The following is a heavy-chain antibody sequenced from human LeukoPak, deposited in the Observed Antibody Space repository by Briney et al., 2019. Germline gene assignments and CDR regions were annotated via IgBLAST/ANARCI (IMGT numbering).Heavy chain of an antibody. Sequence: PGGSLRLSCAASGFTFDDYAMHWVRQAPGKGLEWVSLISWDGGSTYYADSVKGRFTISRDNSKNSLYLQMNSLRAEDTALYYCAKDLYSGYEVAIDYWGQGTLVTVSS. V-gene: IGHV3-43D*03. CDR3: AKDLYSGYEVAIDY. CDR1: GFTFDDYA. J-gene: IGHJ4*02. D-gene: IGHD5-12*01. CDR2: ISWDGGST.